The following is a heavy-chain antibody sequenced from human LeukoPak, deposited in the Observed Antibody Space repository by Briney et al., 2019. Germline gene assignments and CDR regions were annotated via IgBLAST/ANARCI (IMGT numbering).Heavy chain of an antibody. J-gene: IGHJ3*02. CDR1: GFTFSNYE. CDR2: IRSSGTTI. D-gene: IGHD5-18*01. CDR3: ARRNSYDTFDI. V-gene: IGHV3-48*03. Sequence: PGGSLRLSCVASGFTFSNYEMNWVRQAPGKGLEWVSNIRSSGTTIHYADSVKGRFTISRDNAKNSLYLQMNSLRAEDTAVCYCARRNSYDTFDIWGQGTMVTVSS.